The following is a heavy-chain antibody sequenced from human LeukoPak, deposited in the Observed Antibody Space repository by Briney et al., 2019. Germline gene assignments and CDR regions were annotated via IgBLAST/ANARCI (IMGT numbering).Heavy chain of an antibody. CDR1: GFSLSTSGVG. Sequence: SGPTLVNPTQTLTLTCTFSGFSLSTSGVGVGWIRQPPGKALEWLALIYWNDDKRYSPSLKSRLTITKDTSKNQVVLTMTNMDPVDTATYYCAHRRGYSGYDPPQDFDYWGQGALVTVSS. CDR2: IYWNDDK. V-gene: IGHV2-5*01. J-gene: IGHJ4*02. D-gene: IGHD5-12*01. CDR3: AHRRGYSGYDPPQDFDY.